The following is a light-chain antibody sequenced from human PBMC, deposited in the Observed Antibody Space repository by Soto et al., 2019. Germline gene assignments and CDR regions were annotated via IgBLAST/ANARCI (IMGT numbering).Light chain of an antibody. V-gene: IGLV1-40*01. CDR2: GNS. CDR1: SSNIGAGYD. Sequence: QSVLTQPPSVSGAPGQRVTISCTGSSSNIGAGYDVHWYQQLPGTAPKLLIYGNSNRPSGVPDRFSGSKSGTSASLAITGLQAEDEAEYYCQSYDSSLSAFYGFGTGTKVTVL. J-gene: IGLJ1*01. CDR3: QSYDSSLSAFYG.